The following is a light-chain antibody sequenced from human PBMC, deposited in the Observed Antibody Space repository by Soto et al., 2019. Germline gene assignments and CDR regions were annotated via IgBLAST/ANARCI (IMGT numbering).Light chain of an antibody. CDR2: EDS. CDR1: NIGSKS. J-gene: IGLJ3*02. CDR3: QVWDSSSDHWV. V-gene: IGLV3-21*02. Sequence: SYELTQPPSVSVAPGQTARITCGGNNIGSKSVHGYQQKPGQAPVLVVYEDSDRPSGIPERFSGSNSGNTATLTISRVEAGDEADYYCQVWDSSSDHWVFGGGTQLTVL.